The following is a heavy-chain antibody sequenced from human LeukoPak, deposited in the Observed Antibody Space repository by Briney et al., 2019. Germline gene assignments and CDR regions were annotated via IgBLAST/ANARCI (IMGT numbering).Heavy chain of an antibody. V-gene: IGHV4-31*03. CDR1: GGSISSVGAY. J-gene: IGHJ3*02. CDR3: ARRARHDYGSGQRGAFDI. CDR2: IFYSGTT. Sequence: PSETLSLTCTVSGGSISSVGAYWSWIRQYPGGGLEWIGYIFYSGTTHSNPSLKSRVTISVDPSKSQFSLKLSSVTAADTAVYYCARRARHDYGSGQRGAFDIWGQGTMVTVSS. D-gene: IGHD3-10*01.